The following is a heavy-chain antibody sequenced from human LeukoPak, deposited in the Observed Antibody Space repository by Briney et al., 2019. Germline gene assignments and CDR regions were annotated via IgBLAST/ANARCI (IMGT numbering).Heavy chain of an antibody. CDR2: IYYSGST. Sequence: ETSETLSLTCTVSGGSISSYYWSWTRQPPGKGLEWIGYIYYSGSTNYNPSLKSRVTISVDTSKNQFSLKLSSVTAADTAVYYCARVSRSFGLYYFDYWGQGTLVTVSS. CDR1: GGSISSYY. J-gene: IGHJ4*02. V-gene: IGHV4-59*01. D-gene: IGHD3-10*01. CDR3: ARVSRSFGLYYFDY.